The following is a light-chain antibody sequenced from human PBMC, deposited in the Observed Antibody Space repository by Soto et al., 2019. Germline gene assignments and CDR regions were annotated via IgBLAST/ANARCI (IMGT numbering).Light chain of an antibody. CDR3: AAWDDSLSGPV. CDR2: ENN. CDR1: SSNIGNNY. J-gene: IGLJ1*01. V-gene: IGLV1-51*02. Sequence: QSVLTQPPSVSAAPGQKVTISCSGSSSNIGNNYVSWYQQLPGTAPKLLIYENNKRPSGIPDRFSGSKSGTSATLGITGLQTGDEADYYCAAWDDSLSGPVFGTGTKVTVL.